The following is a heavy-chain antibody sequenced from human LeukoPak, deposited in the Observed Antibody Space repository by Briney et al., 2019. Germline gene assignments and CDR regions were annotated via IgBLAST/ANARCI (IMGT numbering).Heavy chain of an antibody. CDR2: VNTNSGGT. J-gene: IGHJ4*02. Sequence: ASVTVSCKASGYTFTTYYIHWVRQAPGQGLEWMGWVNTNSGGTNYAQNFQGRVTMTSDTSISTAYMDLSSLRSDDTAVYYCARETGRDGYKDLDYWGQGTLVTVSS. CDR1: GYTFTTYY. CDR3: ARETGRDGYKDLDY. D-gene: IGHD5-24*01. V-gene: IGHV1-2*02.